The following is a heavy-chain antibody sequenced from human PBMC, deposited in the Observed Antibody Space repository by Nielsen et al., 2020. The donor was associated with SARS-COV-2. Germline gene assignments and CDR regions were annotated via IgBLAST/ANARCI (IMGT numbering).Heavy chain of an antibody. Sequence: GGSLRLSCVASGFTFSGSAMHWVRQASGTGLEWLGRIRSYANEYATAYAASVKGRFTISRDDSKNTTYLQLYRLKTEDTAVYFCTRGLSDFWGQGTLVTVSS. CDR3: TRGLSDF. CDR2: IRSYANEYAT. D-gene: IGHD2-2*01. CDR1: GFTFSGSA. V-gene: IGHV3-73*01. J-gene: IGHJ4*02.